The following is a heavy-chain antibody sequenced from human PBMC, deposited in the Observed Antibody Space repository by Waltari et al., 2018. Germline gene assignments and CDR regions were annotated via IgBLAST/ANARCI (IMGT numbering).Heavy chain of an antibody. D-gene: IGHD2-2*01. CDR3: ARQRPAALVAWFDS. CDR2: VDDNGNS. Sequence: QLQLQESGPGLVKPSETLSLSCTVSGDSISISDYYWGWILQPPGKGLDWIGSVDDNGNSYYNPSLKSRVDISTDTSKNQLSLRLTSVTAADSAVYHCARQRPAALVAWFDSWGQGTPVIVSS. J-gene: IGHJ5*01. V-gene: IGHV4-39*07. CDR1: GDSISISDYY.